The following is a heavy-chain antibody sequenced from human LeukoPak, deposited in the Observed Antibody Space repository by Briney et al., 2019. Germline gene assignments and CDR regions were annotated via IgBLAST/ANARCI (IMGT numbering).Heavy chain of an antibody. CDR1: GYTFTSYG. J-gene: IGHJ4*02. D-gene: IGHD2-15*01. Sequence: ASVKVSCKASGYTFTSYGISWVRQAPGQGLEWMEWISAYNGNTNYAQKLQGRVTMTTDTSTSTAYMELRSLRSDDTAVYYCARDRPGYCSGGSCYADYWGQGTLVTVSS. CDR2: ISAYNGNT. CDR3: ARDRPGYCSGGSCYADY. V-gene: IGHV1-18*01.